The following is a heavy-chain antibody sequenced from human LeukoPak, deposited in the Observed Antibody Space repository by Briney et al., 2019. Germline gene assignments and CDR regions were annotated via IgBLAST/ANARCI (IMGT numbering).Heavy chain of an antibody. CDR2: IYWDNDK. V-gene: IGHV2-5*02. D-gene: IGHD2-8*01. CDR3: AHLSKYCTSGVCYYFDY. J-gene: IGHJ4*01. Sequence: ESGPTLVNPTQTLTLTCTFSGFSLSTSGVGVGWIRQPPGKALEWLALIYWDNDKRYSPSLKSRVTITKDTSKNQVVLRMTNMDPVDTATYYCAHLSKYCTSGVCYYFDYWGQEPWSPSPQ. CDR1: GFSLSTSGVG.